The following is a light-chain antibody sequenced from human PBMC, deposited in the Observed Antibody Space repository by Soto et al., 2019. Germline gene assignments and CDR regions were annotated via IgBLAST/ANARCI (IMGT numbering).Light chain of an antibody. CDR2: DGS. J-gene: IGLJ2*01. CDR3: CSYAGSRTFVV. Sequence: QSVLTQPASVSGSPGQSITISCTGTSSDVGSYNLVSWYQQYPGKAPKLMIYDGSKRPSGVSNRFSGSKSGNTASLTISGLQAEDEADYYCCSYAGSRTFVVLGGGTKLTVL. CDR1: SSDVGSYNL. V-gene: IGLV2-23*03.